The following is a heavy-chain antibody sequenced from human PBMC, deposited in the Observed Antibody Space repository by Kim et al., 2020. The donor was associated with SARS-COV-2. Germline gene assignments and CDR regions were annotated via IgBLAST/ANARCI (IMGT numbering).Heavy chain of an antibody. CDR3: AKRNYVAAGTFSDFVYPNYYYYGMDV. J-gene: IGHJ6*02. D-gene: IGHD6-13*01. CDR2: ISGSGGST. Sequence: GGSLRLSCAASGFTFSSYAMSWVRQAPGKGLEWVSAISGSGGSTYYADSVKGRFTISRDNSKNTLYLQMNSLRAEDTAVYYCAKRNYVAAGTFSDFVYPNYYYYGMDVWGQGTTVTVSS. CDR1: GFTFSSYA. V-gene: IGHV3-23*01.